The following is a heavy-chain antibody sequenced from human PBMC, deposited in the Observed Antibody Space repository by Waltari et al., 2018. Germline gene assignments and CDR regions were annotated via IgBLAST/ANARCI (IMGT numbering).Heavy chain of an antibody. Sequence: QVQLQQWGAGLLKPSETLSLTCAVYGGSFSGYYWSWIRQPPGKGLEWIGEINHSGSTNYNPSLKSRVTISVDTSKNQFSLKLSSVTAADTAVYYCARSLRIRYSSSWYGYWGQGTLVTVSS. D-gene: IGHD6-13*01. J-gene: IGHJ4*02. CDR2: INHSGST. CDR3: ARSLRIRYSSSWYGY. V-gene: IGHV4-34*01. CDR1: GGSFSGYY.